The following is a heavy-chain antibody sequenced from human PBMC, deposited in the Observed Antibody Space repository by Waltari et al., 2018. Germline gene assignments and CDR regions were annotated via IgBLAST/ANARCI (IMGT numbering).Heavy chain of an antibody. J-gene: IGHJ6*02. D-gene: IGHD3-10*01. CDR2: ISPIFGKA. Sequence: QVQLVQSGAEVRKPGSSVKVSCKASGGTFSSYAISWVRQAPGQGLEWMGGISPIFGKANYAHKFPGRVRITADESKSTDHMELSRLRSEDTAVYYCARPAGRGVIDYYYYGMDVWGQGTTVTVSS. CDR3: ARPAGRGVIDYYYYGMDV. V-gene: IGHV1-69*01. CDR1: GGTFSSYA.